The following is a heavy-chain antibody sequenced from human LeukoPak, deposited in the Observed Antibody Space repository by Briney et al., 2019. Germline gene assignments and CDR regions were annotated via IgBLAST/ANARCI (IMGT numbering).Heavy chain of an antibody. V-gene: IGHV5-51*01. CDR3: ARPGLLYGSGSHGLY. CDR1: GYSFTSYW. D-gene: IGHD3-10*01. CDR2: IYPGDSDT. J-gene: IGHJ4*02. Sequence: GESLKISCKGSGYSFTSYWIGWVRQMPGKGLEWMGIIYPGDSDTRYSPSFQGQVTISADKSISTAYLQWSSLKASDTAMYYCARPGLLYGSGSHGLYWGQGTLVTVSS.